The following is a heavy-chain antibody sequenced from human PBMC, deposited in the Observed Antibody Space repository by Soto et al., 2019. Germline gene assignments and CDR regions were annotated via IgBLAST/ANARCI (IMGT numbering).Heavy chain of an antibody. J-gene: IGHJ6*02. Sequence: RASVKVSCKASGGTFSSYAISWVRQAPGQGLEWMGGIIPIFGTANYAQKFQGRVTITADESTSTAYMELSSLRSEDTAVYYCARRFYGDYAYYYYGMDVWGQGTTVTVSS. CDR3: ARRFYGDYAYYYYGMDV. CDR1: GGTFSSYA. CDR2: IIPIFGTA. V-gene: IGHV1-69*13. D-gene: IGHD4-17*01.